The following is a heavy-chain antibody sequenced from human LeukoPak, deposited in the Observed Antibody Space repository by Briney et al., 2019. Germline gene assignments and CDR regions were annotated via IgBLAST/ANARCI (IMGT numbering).Heavy chain of an antibody. CDR3: ARGGTTWFDP. CDR2: IYSGGNT. CDR1: GASISNYY. J-gene: IGHJ5*02. Sequence: SETLSLTCSVSGASISNYYLSWIRHPPGKGLELIASIYSGGNTHYNPSLKSRVTISLDTSKTQFSLNLSSMTTADTAVYYCARGGTTWFDPWGQGTLVTVSS. D-gene: IGHD1-14*01. V-gene: IGHV4-59*01.